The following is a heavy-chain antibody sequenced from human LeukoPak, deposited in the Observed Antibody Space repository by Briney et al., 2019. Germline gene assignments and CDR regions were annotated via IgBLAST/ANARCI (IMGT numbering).Heavy chain of an antibody. CDR2: IYSGGST. J-gene: IGHJ5*02. CDR3: ARGGNDGSGSYYSNWFDP. Sequence: GGSLRLSCAASGFTVSSNYMSWVRQAPGEGLEWVSVIYSGGSTYYADSVKGRFTISRDNSKNTLYLQMNSLRAEDTAVYYCARGGNDGSGSYYSNWFDPWGQGTLVTVSS. V-gene: IGHV3-53*01. D-gene: IGHD3-10*01. CDR1: GFTVSSNY.